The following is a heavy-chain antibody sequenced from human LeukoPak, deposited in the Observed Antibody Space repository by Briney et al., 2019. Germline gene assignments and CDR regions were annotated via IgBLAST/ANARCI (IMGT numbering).Heavy chain of an antibody. V-gene: IGHV3-48*03. CDR2: ISSSGSTI. D-gene: IGHD3-3*01. CDR1: GFTFSSYE. J-gene: IGHJ4*02. CDR3: ARGPIFGDWPVGVRY. Sequence: GGSLRLSCAASGFTFSSYEMNWVRQAPGKGLEWVSYISSSGSTIYYADSVKGRFTISRDNAKNSLYLQMNSLRAEDTAVYYCARGPIFGDWPVGVRYWGQGTLVTVSS.